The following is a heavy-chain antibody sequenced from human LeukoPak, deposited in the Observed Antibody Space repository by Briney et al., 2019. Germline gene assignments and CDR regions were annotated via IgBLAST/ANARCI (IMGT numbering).Heavy chain of an antibody. V-gene: IGHV4-61*02. CDR1: GGSISSGDYY. J-gene: IGHJ4*02. CDR2: IYSSGST. CDR3: ARFADYVVTYYFDY. Sequence: PSETLSLTCTVSGGSISSGDYYWSWIRQPAGKGLEWIGRIYSSGSTNYNPSLKSRVTISVDTSKNQFSLKLSSVTAADTAVYYCARFADYVVTYYFDYWGQGTLVTASS. D-gene: IGHD3-10*02.